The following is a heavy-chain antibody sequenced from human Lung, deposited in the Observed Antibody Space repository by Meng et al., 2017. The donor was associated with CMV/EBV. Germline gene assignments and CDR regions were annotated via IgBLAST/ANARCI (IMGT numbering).Heavy chain of an antibody. CDR2: ISYDGSNK. CDR3: ARSREPVVPAAFDY. CDR1: GFTFSTYA. Sequence: GGSLRLSCAASGFTFSTYAMHWVRQAPGKGLEWVAVISYDGSNKYYADSVKGRFTISRDNSKNTLYLQMNSLRAEDTAVYYCARSREPVVPAAFDYWGQGXLVTVSS. V-gene: IGHV3-30*04. D-gene: IGHD2-2*01. J-gene: IGHJ4*02.